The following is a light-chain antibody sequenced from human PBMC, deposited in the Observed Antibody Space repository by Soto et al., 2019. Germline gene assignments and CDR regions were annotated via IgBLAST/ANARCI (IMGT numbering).Light chain of an antibody. CDR2: AAS. CDR3: QRYNSGIWLT. J-gene: IGKJ4*01. Sequence: DIQMTQSPSSLSASVGDRVTITCRASQGISNYLAWYQQKPGKVPKLLIYAASTLQSGVPSRFSGSGSGTDFSLTISSLQPEDVATYFCQRYNSGIWLTFGGGTKVEIK. CDR1: QGISNY. V-gene: IGKV1-27*01.